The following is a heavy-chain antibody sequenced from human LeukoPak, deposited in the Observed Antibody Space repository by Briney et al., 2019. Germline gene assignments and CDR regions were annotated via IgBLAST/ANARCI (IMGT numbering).Heavy chain of an antibody. J-gene: IGHJ4*02. CDR1: GFTFSNSY. V-gene: IGHV3-74*01. Sequence: PGGSLRLSCAASGFTFSNSYMHWVRQAPGKGLVWVSRITSDGSSTNYADSVKGRFTISRDNAKNTLFLQMNSLRAEDTAVYYCSGGGSITLAGYWGQGTLVTVSS. CDR3: SGGGSITLAGY. CDR2: ITSDGSST. D-gene: IGHD3-10*01.